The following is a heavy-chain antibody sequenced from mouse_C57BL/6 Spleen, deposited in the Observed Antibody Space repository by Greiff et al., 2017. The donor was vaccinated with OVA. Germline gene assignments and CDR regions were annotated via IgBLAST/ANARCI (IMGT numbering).Heavy chain of an antibody. J-gene: IGHJ2*01. CDR3: ARWSTTVVYFDY. Sequence: VKLQESGPELVKPGASVKISCKASGYAFSSSWMNWVKQRPGKGLEWIGRIYPGDGDTNYNGKFKGKATLTADKSSSTAYMQLSSLTSEDSAVYFCARWSTTVVYFDYWGQGTTLTVSS. D-gene: IGHD1-1*01. V-gene: IGHV1-82*01. CDR1: GYAFSSSW. CDR2: IYPGDGDT.